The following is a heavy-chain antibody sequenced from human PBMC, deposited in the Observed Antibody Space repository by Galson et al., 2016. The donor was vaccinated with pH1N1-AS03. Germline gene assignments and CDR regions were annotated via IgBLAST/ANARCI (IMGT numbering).Heavy chain of an antibody. CDR2: VYTSGST. V-gene: IGHV4-4*07. CDR1: GDALGSYY. CDR3: AGLVGGSLDY. Sequence: ETLSLTCTVSGDALGSYYWSWIRQPAGKGLQWIGRVYTSGSTNYNPSLKSRVTMSVDISKNQFSLKLNSVTAADTAVYYCAGLVGGSLDYWGQGTLVTISS. J-gene: IGHJ4*02. D-gene: IGHD1-26*01.